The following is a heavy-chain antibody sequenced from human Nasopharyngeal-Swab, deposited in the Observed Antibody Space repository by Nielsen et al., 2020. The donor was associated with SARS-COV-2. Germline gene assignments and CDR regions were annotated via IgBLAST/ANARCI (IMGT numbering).Heavy chain of an antibody. Sequence: SVKVSCKASGGTFSSYAISWVRQAPGQGLEWMGGIIPIFGTANYARKFQGRVTITADESTSTAYMELSSLRSEDTAVYYCAREIPTYYYDSSGYYPNSSFDYWGQGTLVTVSS. CDR2: IIPIFGTA. D-gene: IGHD3-22*01. CDR1: GGTFSSYA. V-gene: IGHV1-69*13. J-gene: IGHJ4*02. CDR3: AREIPTYYYDSSGYYPNSSFDY.